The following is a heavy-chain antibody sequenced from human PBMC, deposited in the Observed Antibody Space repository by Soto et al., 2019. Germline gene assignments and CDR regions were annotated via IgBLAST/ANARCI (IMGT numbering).Heavy chain of an antibody. CDR2: ISYDGSTK. V-gene: IGHV3-30-3*01. Sequence: QVQLVESGGGVVQPGRSLTIFCTASGFTFKHNAMHWIRQAPAKGLEWVADISYDGSTKNYADSVKGRFTISRDNSKNTLSLQMSALKGEDTATYYCAREGIAESGPNYYHFWGQGTLVAVSS. D-gene: IGHD6-13*01. CDR3: AREGIAESGPNYYHF. CDR1: GFTFKHNA. J-gene: IGHJ4*02.